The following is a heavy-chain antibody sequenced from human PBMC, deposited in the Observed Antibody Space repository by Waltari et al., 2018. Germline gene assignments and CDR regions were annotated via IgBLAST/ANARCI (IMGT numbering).Heavy chain of an antibody. J-gene: IGHJ6*02. V-gene: IGHV4-4*07. D-gene: IGHD2-2*01. CDR2: VDTSENT. Sequence: QVQLQESGPGLVKPSETLSLTCTVSGGSINNYYWSWIRQPAGKGLEWIGRVDTSENTNYNPSLKSRVTISVDTSKNQFSLKLSSVTAADTAVYYCARGIVVVPAASLYYYYGMDVWGQGTTVTVSS. CDR3: ARGIVVVPAASLYYYYGMDV. CDR1: GGSINNYY.